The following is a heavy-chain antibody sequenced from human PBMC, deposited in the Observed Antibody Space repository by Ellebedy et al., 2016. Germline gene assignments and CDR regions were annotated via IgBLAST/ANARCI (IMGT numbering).Heavy chain of an antibody. D-gene: IGHD4-17*01. J-gene: IGHJ4*02. CDR3: ARDSGDYGPDY. V-gene: IGHV3-9*01. CDR2: ISWNSGSI. Sequence: GGSLRLSCAASGFTFDDYAMHWVRQAPGKGLEWVSGISWNSGSIGYADSVKGRFTISRDNAKNSLYLQMNSLRAEDTALYYCARDSGDYGPDYWGQGTLVTVSA. CDR1: GFTFDDYA.